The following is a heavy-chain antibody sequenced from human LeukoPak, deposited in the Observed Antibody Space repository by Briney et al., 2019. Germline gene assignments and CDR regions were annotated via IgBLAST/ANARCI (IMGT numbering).Heavy chain of an antibody. CDR1: GGSISSSSYY. D-gene: IGHD3-16*01. V-gene: IGHV4-61*01. J-gene: IGHJ3*02. CDR3: ARETLAGGSPFDI. CDR2: IYYSGST. Sequence: SETLSLTCTVSGGSISSSSYYWSWIRQPPGKGLEWIGYIYYSGSTNYNPSLKSRVTISVDTSKNQFSLKLSSVTAADTAVYYCARETLAGGSPFDIWGQGTMVTVSS.